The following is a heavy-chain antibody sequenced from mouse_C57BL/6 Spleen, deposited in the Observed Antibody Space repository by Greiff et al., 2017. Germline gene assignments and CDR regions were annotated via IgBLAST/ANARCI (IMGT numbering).Heavy chain of an antibody. CDR3: ARGGFGTVIATKRYMDV. Sequence: EVMLVESGGDLVKPGGSLKLSCAASGFTFSSYGMSWVRQTPDKRLEWVATISSGGSYTYYPDSVKGRFTISRDNAKNTLYLQMRSLKSEDTSMYYCARGGFGTVIATKRYMDVWGKGTSVTVSS. CDR1: GFTFSSYG. D-gene: IGHD1-1*01. V-gene: IGHV5-6*02. CDR2: ISSGGSYT. J-gene: IGHJ1*03.